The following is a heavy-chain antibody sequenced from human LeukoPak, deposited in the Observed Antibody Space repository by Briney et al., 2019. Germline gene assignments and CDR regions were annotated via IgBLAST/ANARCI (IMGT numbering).Heavy chain of an antibody. CDR2: IIPIFGTA. CDR1: GGTFSSYA. V-gene: IGHV1-69*05. Sequence: PVKVSCKASGGTFSSYAISWVRQAPGQGLEWMGGIIPIFGTANYAQKFQGRVTITTDESTSTAYMELSSLRSEDTAVYYCARSAYYYGSGKLNWFDPWGQGTLVTVSS. J-gene: IGHJ5*02. D-gene: IGHD3-10*01. CDR3: ARSAYYYGSGKLNWFDP.